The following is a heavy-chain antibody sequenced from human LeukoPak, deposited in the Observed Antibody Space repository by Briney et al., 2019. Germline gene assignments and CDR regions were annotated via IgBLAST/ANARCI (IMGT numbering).Heavy chain of an antibody. J-gene: IGHJ6*02. D-gene: IGHD6-19*01. Sequence: GGSLRLSCAASGFTFSSYSMNWVRQAPGKGLEWVSSISSSSSYIYYADSVKGRFTISRDNAKNSLYLQMNSKRAEDTAVYYCAGDKNTVAEDYYYGMDVWGQGTTVTVS. CDR2: ISSSSSYI. CDR3: AGDKNTVAEDYYYGMDV. CDR1: GFTFSSYS. V-gene: IGHV3-21*01.